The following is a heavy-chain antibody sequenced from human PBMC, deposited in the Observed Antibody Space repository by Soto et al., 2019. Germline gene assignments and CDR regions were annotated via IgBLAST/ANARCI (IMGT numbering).Heavy chain of an antibody. Sequence: SETLSLTCTVSGGSISSYYWSWIRQPPGKGLEWIGYIYYSGSTNYNPSLKSRVTISVDTSNNQFSLKLSSVTAADTAVYYCARDGRGQQLGPYYYYYYGIDVWGQGTTVTVSS. CDR2: IYYSGST. CDR1: GGSISSYY. V-gene: IGHV4-59*01. D-gene: IGHD6-13*01. CDR3: ARDGRGQQLGPYYYYYYGIDV. J-gene: IGHJ6*02.